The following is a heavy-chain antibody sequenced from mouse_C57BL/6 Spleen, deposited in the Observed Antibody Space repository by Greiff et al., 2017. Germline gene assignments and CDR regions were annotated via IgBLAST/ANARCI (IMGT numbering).Heavy chain of an antibody. CDR1: GYTFTSYG. CDR3: AVVYYGSSYDYAMDY. D-gene: IGHD1-1*01. Sequence: QVQLQQSGAELARPGASVKLSCKASGYTFTSYGISWVKQRTGQGLEWIGEIYPRSGNTYYNEKFKGKATLTADKSSSTAYMELRSLTSEDSAVYFCAVVYYGSSYDYAMDYWGQGTSVTVSS. CDR2: IYPRSGNT. J-gene: IGHJ4*01. V-gene: IGHV1-81*01.